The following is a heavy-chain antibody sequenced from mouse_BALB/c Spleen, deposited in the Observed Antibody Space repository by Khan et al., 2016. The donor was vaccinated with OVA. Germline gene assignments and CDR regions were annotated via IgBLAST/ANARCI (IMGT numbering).Heavy chain of an antibody. Sequence: VQLQQSGPELVKPGASVKISCKASGYTFTDYNMDWVRQRQGESLEWIGYIFPNTGGTGYNQKFKTKATLTVDSSSSTAYMELRSLTSDDSAVYFCARGGYGSFGFWGQGTLVTVSA. D-gene: IGHD1-2*01. J-gene: IGHJ3*01. V-gene: IGHV1S29*02. CDR2: IFPNTGGT. CDR3: ARGGYGSFGF. CDR1: GYTFTDYN.